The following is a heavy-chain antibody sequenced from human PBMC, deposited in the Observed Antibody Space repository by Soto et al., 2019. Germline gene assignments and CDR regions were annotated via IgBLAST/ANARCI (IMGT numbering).Heavy chain of an antibody. Sequence: QVQLVQSGAEVKKPGASVKVSCKASGYTFTSYAMPWVRQAPGQRLEWMGWINAGNGNTKYSQKFQGRVTITRDTSASTAYMELSSLRSEDTAVYYCARGTYYYDSSGYPPYYWGQGTLVTVSS. CDR2: INAGNGNT. CDR3: ARGTYYYDSSGYPPYY. J-gene: IGHJ4*02. D-gene: IGHD3-22*01. CDR1: GYTFTSYA. V-gene: IGHV1-3*01.